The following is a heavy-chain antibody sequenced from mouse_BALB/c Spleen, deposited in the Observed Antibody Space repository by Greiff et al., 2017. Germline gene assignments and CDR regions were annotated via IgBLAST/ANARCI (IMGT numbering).Heavy chain of an antibody. D-gene: IGHD1-1*01. CDR3: ATTVVGGVDY. CDR2: ISSGSSTI. V-gene: IGHV5-17*02. Sequence: EVKLVESGGGLVQPGGSRKLSCAASGFTFSSFGMHWVRQAPEKGLEWVAYISSGSSTIHYADTVKGRFTISRDNPKNTLFLQMTSLRSEDTAMYYCATTVVGGVDYWGQGTTLTVSS. CDR1: GFTFSSFG. J-gene: IGHJ2*01.